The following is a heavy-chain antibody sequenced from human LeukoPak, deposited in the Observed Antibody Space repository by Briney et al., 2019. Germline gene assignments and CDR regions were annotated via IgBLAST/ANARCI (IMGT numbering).Heavy chain of an antibody. CDR2: ISSSSSYI. CDR3: AGEQLFGRQCFDY. J-gene: IGHJ4*02. V-gene: IGHV3-21*01. CDR1: GFTFSSYS. Sequence: GGSLRLSCAASGFTFSSYSMNWVRQAPGKGLEWVSSISSSSSYIYYADSVKGRFTISRDNAKNSLYLQMNSLRAEDTAVYYCAGEQLFGRQCFDYWGQGTLVTVSS. D-gene: IGHD3/OR15-3a*01.